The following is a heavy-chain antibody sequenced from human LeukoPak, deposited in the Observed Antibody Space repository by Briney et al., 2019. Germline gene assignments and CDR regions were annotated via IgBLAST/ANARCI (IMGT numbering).Heavy chain of an antibody. V-gene: IGHV3-74*01. J-gene: IGHJ4*02. D-gene: IGHD6-19*01. CDR1: GFSFSSYW. Sequence: GGSLRLSCAASGFSFSSYWMHWVRQAPGKGLVWVSRISSDGSIINYADSVKGQFTISRDNAKNTLYLQMNSLRVEDTAVYYCARPAVAGLRAGGYDYWGQGTLVTVSS. CDR3: ARPAVAGLRAGGYDY. CDR2: ISSDGSII.